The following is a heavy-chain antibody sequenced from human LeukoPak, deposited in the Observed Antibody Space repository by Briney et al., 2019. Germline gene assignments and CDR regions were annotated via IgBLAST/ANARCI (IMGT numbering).Heavy chain of an antibody. CDR2: ISDSGVT. D-gene: IGHD2-15*01. J-gene: IGHJ1*01. CDR1: GDSVSSGY. Sequence: SETLSLTCTVSGDSVSSGYGTWIRQSPGKGLEWIGYISDSGVTDYNPSLKSRLTISVDSTNNKFSLNLHSVTAADTAVYYCAGRGHRYSRDWGQGILVTVSS. CDR3: AGRGHRYSRD. V-gene: IGHV4-4*09.